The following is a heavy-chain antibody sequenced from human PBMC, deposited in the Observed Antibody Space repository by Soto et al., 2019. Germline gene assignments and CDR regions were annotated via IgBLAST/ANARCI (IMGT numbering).Heavy chain of an antibody. J-gene: IGHJ5*02. Sequence: SETLSLTCSVSGDSISSSYWSWIRQAAEKRPEWIGRIHSTGNSHYNPSLRSRVSMSMDTSKKEIYLELTSVTAADTAVYYCVRDVAAVGTDWFDPWGQGTLVTVSSGKGGSVTAADTAVYYCARGQSDFWSGYYTSNWFDPWGQGTLVTVSS. D-gene: IGHD6-13*01. CDR3: VRDVAAVGTDWFDPWGQGTLVTVSSGKGGSVTAADTAVYYCARGQSDFWSGYYTSNWFDP. CDR2: IHSTGNS. CDR1: GDSISSSY. V-gene: IGHV4-4*07.